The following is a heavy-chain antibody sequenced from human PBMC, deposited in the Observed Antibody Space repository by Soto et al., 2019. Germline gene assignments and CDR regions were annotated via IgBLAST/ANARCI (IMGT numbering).Heavy chain of an antibody. CDR3: ARVNFGAPFDS. Sequence: QVHLVQSAPEVKRPGASVKVSCKASGYTFTNYGINWLRQARGQGIEWMGWFNPKNGNTNYAQTFDGRLTLTTDTSTSTAFMELSNLRSDDTAFYYCARVNFGAPFDSWGQGTLVTVSS. D-gene: IGHD3-10*01. V-gene: IGHV1-18*01. CDR2: FNPKNGNT. CDR1: GYTFTNYG. J-gene: IGHJ4*02.